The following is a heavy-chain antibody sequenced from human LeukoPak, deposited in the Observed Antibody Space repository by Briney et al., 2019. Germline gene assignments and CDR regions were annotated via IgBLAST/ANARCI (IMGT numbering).Heavy chain of an antibody. Sequence: SETLSLTCTVSGGSISSDGYHWSWIRQRPGKGLEWTGYIDYSGTTYYNPSLKSRISISVGTSENQLSLTLSSVTAADTGIYYCARVFRITIFGVVTDPSHYFDSWGPGALVTVSS. CDR3: ARVFRITIFGVVTDPSHYFDS. D-gene: IGHD3-3*01. CDR2: IDYSGTT. V-gene: IGHV4-31*03. J-gene: IGHJ4*02. CDR1: GGSISSDGYH.